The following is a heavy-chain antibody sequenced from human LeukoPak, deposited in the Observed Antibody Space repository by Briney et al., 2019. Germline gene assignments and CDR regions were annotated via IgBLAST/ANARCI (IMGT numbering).Heavy chain of an antibody. D-gene: IGHD6-13*01. V-gene: IGHV3-23*01. CDR2: ISGNAAGT. J-gene: IGHJ4*02. CDR1: GFTFSSYA. Sequence: GGSLRLSRAASGFTFSSYAMSWVRQAPGKGLEWVSAISGNAAGTYYADSVKGRFTISRDNSKNTLYLQMSSLRAEDTAVYYCAKAIATTGKPVFDYWGQGTLVTVSS. CDR3: AKAIATTGKPVFDY.